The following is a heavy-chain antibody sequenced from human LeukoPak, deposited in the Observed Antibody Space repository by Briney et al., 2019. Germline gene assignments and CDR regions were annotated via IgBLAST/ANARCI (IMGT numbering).Heavy chain of an antibody. CDR2: ISGSGGST. V-gene: IGHV3-23*01. Sequence: PGRSLRLPCAASGFTFSSYAMSWVRQAPGKGLEWVSAISGSGGSTYYADSVKGRFTISRDNSKNTLYLQMNSLRAEDTAVYYCAKLYSGYDYYFDYWGQGTLVTVSS. CDR3: AKLYSGYDYYFDY. D-gene: IGHD5-12*01. CDR1: GFTFSSYA. J-gene: IGHJ4*02.